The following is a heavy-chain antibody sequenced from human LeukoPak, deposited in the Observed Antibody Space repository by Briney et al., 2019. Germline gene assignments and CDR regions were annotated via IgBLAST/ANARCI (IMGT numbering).Heavy chain of an antibody. Sequence: SQTLSLTCTVSRGSVSGGNYYWSWIRQHPGKGLEWIGYISSSGGTHYKSPLKSRVIISADTSTNQFSLRLSSVTAADTAFYYCARAVILTPPDYWGQGILVTVSS. CDR3: ARAVILTPPDY. CDR2: ISSSGGT. D-gene: IGHD3-9*01. CDR1: RGSVSGGNYY. V-gene: IGHV4-31*03. J-gene: IGHJ4*02.